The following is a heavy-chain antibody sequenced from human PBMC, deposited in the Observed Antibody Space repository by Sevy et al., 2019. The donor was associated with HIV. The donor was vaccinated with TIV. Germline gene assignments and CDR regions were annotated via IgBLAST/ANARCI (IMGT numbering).Heavy chain of an antibody. Sequence: ASVKVSCKASGYTFTSYGISWVRQAPGQGLEWMGWISAYNGNTNYEQKLQGRVTMTKETSTGTAYMELRSLRSDDTAVYYCARSDFWSGYYTQFWFDPWGQGTLVTVSS. J-gene: IGHJ5*02. CDR1: GYTFTSYG. CDR3: ARSDFWSGYYTQFWFDP. CDR2: ISAYNGNT. V-gene: IGHV1-18*01. D-gene: IGHD3-3*01.